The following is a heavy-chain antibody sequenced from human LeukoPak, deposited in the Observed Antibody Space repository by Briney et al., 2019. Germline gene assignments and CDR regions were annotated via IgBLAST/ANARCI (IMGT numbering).Heavy chain of an antibody. CDR3: ARVETGRGAFDI. CDR1: GFTFSSYG. CDR2: ISSDGSDK. D-gene: IGHD3-9*01. J-gene: IGHJ3*02. V-gene: IGHV3-30*03. Sequence: PGGSLRLSCAASGFTFSSYGIHWVRQAPGKGLEWVAVISSDGSDKYYADSVKGRFTISRDNSKNTLYLQMNSLRAEDTAVYYCARVETGRGAFDIWGQGTMVTVSS.